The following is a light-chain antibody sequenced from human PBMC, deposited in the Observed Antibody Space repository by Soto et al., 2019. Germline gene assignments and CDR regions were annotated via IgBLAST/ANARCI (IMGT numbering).Light chain of an antibody. CDR3: AAWDDSLSGL. Sequence: QSVLTQPPSASGTPGQRVTISCSGSSSNIGSNYVYWYQQLPATAPKLLIYRNNQRPSGVPDRFSGSKSGTSASLAISGLRSEDEADYYCAAWDDSLSGLFGAGTKLTVL. CDR1: SSNIGSNY. V-gene: IGLV1-47*01. CDR2: RNN. J-gene: IGLJ1*01.